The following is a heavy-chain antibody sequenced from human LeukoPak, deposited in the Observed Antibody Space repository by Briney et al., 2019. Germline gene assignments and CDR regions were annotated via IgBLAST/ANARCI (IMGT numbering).Heavy chain of an antibody. D-gene: IGHD2-21*02. CDR3: ARVPPSPYCGGDCYHFDY. V-gene: IGHV1-2*02. Sequence: GASVKVSCTASGYTFTAYYMHWVRQAPGQGLEWMGWMNPNSGGTNYAQKFQGRVTMTRDTSISTAYMELSRLRSDDTAVYYCARVPPSPYCGGDCYHFDYWGQGTLVTVSS. J-gene: IGHJ4*02. CDR1: GYTFTAYY. CDR2: MNPNSGGT.